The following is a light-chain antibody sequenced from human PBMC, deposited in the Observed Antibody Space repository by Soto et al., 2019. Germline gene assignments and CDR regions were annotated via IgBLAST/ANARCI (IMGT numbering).Light chain of an antibody. CDR2: EVS. CDR3: SSYTTSSPYV. CDR1: SNDVGGYNY. Sequence: QSALTQPGSVSGSPGQSITISCTGTSNDVGGYNYVSWYQQHPGKAPKLVIYEVSHRPSGISDRFSGSKSGNTASLTISGLQVEDDAEYYCSSYTTSSPYVFGPGTKLTVL. V-gene: IGLV2-14*01. J-gene: IGLJ1*01.